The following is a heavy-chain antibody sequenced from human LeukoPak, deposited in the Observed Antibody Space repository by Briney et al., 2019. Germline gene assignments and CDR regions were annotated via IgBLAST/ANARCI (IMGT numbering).Heavy chain of an antibody. V-gene: IGHV3-7*03. CDR1: GFTFSSYW. D-gene: IGHD2-2*01. CDR3: ARGEVDGCSSTSCYFSGYYGMDV. J-gene: IGHJ6*02. Sequence: GGSLRLSCAASGFTFSSYWMSWVRQAPGKGLEWVANIKQDGSEKYYVDSVKGRFTISRDNAKNSLYLQMNSLRAEDTAVYYCARGEVDGCSSTSCYFSGYYGMDVWGQGTTVTVSS. CDR2: IKQDGSEK.